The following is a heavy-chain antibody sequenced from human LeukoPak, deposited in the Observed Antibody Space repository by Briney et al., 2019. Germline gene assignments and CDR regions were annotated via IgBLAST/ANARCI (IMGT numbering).Heavy chain of an antibody. CDR1: GGSISSLY. D-gene: IGHD6-6*01. CDR2: IYYTGST. CDR3: ARHRAYSSSSPFDY. V-gene: IGHV4-59*08. Sequence: SETLSLTCSVSGGSISSLYWSWIRQPPGKGLEWLGYIYYTGSTNYNPSLKSRVTMFVDMSKNQFSLRLSSVTAADTAVYYCARHRAYSSSSPFDYWGQGTLVTVSS. J-gene: IGHJ4*02.